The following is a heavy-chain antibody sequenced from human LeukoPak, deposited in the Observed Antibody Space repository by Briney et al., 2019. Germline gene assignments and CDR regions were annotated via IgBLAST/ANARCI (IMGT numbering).Heavy chain of an antibody. D-gene: IGHD3-22*01. CDR3: ARGPPTIVVVITTGDFDS. Sequence: ASVKVSCKASGYTFTGYYMHWVRQAPGQGLEWMGWINPNSGGTNYAQKFQGRVTMTRDTSISTAYMELRRLRSDDRAVYYCARGPPTIVVVITTGDFDSWGQGTLVTVSS. V-gene: IGHV1-2*02. CDR1: GYTFTGYY. J-gene: IGHJ4*02. CDR2: INPNSGGT.